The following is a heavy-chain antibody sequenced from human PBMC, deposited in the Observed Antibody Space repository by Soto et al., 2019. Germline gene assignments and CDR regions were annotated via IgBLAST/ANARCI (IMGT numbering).Heavy chain of an antibody. Sequence: GESLRLSCAASGFTFSSNWMNWVRQAPGKGLEWVANIKQDGSEKYYVDSVKGRFTISRDNAKDSLLLQMNSLRVEDTAVYYCARDLGYCSGGTCYSVLDSWGQGALVTVSS. CDR1: GFTFSSNW. CDR2: IKQDGSEK. D-gene: IGHD2-15*01. CDR3: ARDLGYCSGGTCYSVLDS. V-gene: IGHV3-7*03. J-gene: IGHJ4*02.